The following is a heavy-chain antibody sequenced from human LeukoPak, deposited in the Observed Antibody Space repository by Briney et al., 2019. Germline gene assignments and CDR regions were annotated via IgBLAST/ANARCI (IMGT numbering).Heavy chain of an antibody. CDR2: TYYSGST. CDR3: ARHYYYDSSMVSYYYYGMDV. J-gene: IGHJ6*02. D-gene: IGHD3-22*01. CDR1: GGSISSYY. Sequence: LETLSLTCTVSGGSISSYYWSWIRQPPGKGLEWIGYTYYSGSTNYNPSLKSRVTISVDTSKNQFSLKLSSVTAADTAVYYCARHYYYDSSMVSYYYYGMDVWGQGTTVTVSS. V-gene: IGHV4-59*08.